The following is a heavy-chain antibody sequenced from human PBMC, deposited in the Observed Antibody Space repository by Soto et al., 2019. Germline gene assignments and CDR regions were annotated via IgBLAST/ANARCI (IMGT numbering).Heavy chain of an antibody. Sequence: GSLRLSCAASGFTFSSYAMSWVRQAPGKGLEWVSAISGSGGSTYYADSVKGRSTISRDNSNNTLYLQMNSLRAEDTAVYYCAKDLLSSGNNDYWGQGTLVTVSS. CDR3: AKDLLSSGNNDY. CDR1: GFTFSSYA. D-gene: IGHD3-22*01. CDR2: ISGSGGST. J-gene: IGHJ4*02. V-gene: IGHV3-23*01.